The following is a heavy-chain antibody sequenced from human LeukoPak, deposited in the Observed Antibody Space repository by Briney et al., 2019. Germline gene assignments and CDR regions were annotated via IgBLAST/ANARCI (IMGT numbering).Heavy chain of an antibody. V-gene: IGHV1-18*01. D-gene: IGHD6-19*01. Sequence: GASVKVSCKASGYTFTSYGISWVRQAPGQGLEWMGWISAYNGNTNYAQKLQGRVTMTTDTSTSTAYMELSSLRSEDTAVYYCAREGPPGLGAVAFDYWGQGTLVTVSS. CDR1: GYTFTSYG. CDR3: AREGPPGLGAVAFDY. CDR2: ISAYNGNT. J-gene: IGHJ4*02.